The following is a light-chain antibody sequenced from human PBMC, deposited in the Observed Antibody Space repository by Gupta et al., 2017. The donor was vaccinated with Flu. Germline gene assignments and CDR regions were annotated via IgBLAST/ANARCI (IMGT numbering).Light chain of an antibody. CDR1: QSVGAS. J-gene: IGKJ1*01. Sequence: EVILTQSPEFQSGTPKEKVTITCRASQSVGASLDWYQQKPHQSPKLLIKYTSQSFPGVPSRFSGSGSGTHFTVTINGLEVDDAATYYCHQTSSLPWTVGQGTKVEI. CDR3: HQTSSLPWT. V-gene: IGKV6-21*01. CDR2: YTS.